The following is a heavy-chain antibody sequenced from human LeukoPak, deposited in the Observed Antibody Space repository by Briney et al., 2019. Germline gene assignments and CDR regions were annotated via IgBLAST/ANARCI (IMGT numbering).Heavy chain of an antibody. J-gene: IGHJ4*02. Sequence: SETLSLTCTVSGGSISSGDYYWSWIRQPPGKGLEWIGCIYYSGSTSYNPSLKSRLTISLDMSRTQFSLRLSAVTAADTAVYYCARGGGYNYLLYYFDDWGQGSLVTVSS. CDR3: ARGGGYNYLLYYFDD. CDR1: GGSISSGDYY. V-gene: IGHV4-30-4*01. D-gene: IGHD5-24*01. CDR2: IYYSGST.